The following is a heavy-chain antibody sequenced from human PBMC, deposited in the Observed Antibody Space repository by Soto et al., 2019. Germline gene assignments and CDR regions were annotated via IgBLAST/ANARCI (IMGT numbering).Heavy chain of an antibody. J-gene: IGHJ6*02. CDR1: GGSISSSSYY. D-gene: IGHD4-17*01. V-gene: IGHV4-39*01. CDR3: ARREVYYGDYYYYYGMYV. CDR2: IYYSGST. Sequence: PSETLSLTCTVSGGSISSSSYYWGWIRQPPGKGLEWIGSIYYSGSTYYNPSLKSRVTISVDPSKNQFSLKLSSVTAADTAVYYCARREVYYGDYYYYYGMYVWGQGTTVPVSS.